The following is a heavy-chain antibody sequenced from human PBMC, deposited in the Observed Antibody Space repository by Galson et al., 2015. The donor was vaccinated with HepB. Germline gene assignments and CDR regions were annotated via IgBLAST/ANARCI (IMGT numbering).Heavy chain of an antibody. J-gene: IGHJ3*02. Sequence: LSLTCTVSGGSICSYYWSWFRQPPRKGLEWIGYIYYSGSTNYNPSLKSRVTISVDTSKTQISLKLSSVTAADTAVYYCSSMSSSHGTGAAFDIWGQGTMVAVSS. CDR3: SSMSSSHGTGAAFDI. V-gene: IGHV4-59*01. D-gene: IGHD6-13*01. CDR1: GGSICSYY. CDR2: IYYSGST.